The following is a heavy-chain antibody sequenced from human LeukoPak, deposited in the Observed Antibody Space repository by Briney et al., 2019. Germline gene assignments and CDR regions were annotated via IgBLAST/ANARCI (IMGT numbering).Heavy chain of an antibody. CDR3: ARVDCSSTSCFAFDY. CDR1: GFTFSDYY. J-gene: IGHJ4*01. D-gene: IGHD2-2*01. Sequence: GGSLRLSCAASGFTFSDYYMSWIRQAPRKGLEWVSYISSSSSYTNYADSVKGRFTISRDNAKNSLYLQMNSLRAEDTAVYYCARVDCSSTSCFAFDYWGQGTLVTVSS. V-gene: IGHV3-11*06. CDR2: ISSSSSYT.